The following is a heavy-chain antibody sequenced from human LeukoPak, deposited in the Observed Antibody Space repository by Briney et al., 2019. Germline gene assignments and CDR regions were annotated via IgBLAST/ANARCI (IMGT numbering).Heavy chain of an antibody. CDR3: AREGIVVVPAAMFESGPIDY. CDR1: GFTFSSYA. J-gene: IGHJ4*02. V-gene: IGHV3-30*04. D-gene: IGHD2-2*01. Sequence: GGSLRLSCAASGFTFSSYAMHWVRQAPGKGLEWVAVISYDGSNKYYADSVKGRFTISRDNSKNTLYLQMNSLRAEDTAVYYCAREGIVVVPAAMFESGPIDYWGQGTLVTVSS. CDR2: ISYDGSNK.